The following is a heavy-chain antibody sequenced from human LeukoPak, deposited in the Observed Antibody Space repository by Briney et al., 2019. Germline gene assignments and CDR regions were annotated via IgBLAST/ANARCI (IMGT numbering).Heavy chain of an antibody. D-gene: IGHD3-22*01. Sequence: PGGSLRLSCAASGFTFSSYAMHWVRQAPGKGLEWVAVISYDGSNKYYADSVKGRFTISRDNSKNTLYLQMNSLRAEDTAVCYCAREDSSGYYSYFDYWGQGTLVTVSS. V-gene: IGHV3-30*04. J-gene: IGHJ4*02. CDR1: GFTFSSYA. CDR2: ISYDGSNK. CDR3: AREDSSGYYSYFDY.